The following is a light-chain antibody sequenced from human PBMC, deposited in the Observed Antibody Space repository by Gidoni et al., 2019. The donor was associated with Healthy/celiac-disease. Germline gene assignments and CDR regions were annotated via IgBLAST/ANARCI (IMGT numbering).Light chain of an antibody. J-gene: IGKJ1*01. CDR2: DAS. Sequence: QVTQSPSSLSASVGDRVTITCQASHDISNYLNWYQQKPGKAPKLLIYDASNLETGVPSRFSGSGSGTDFTFTISSLQPEDIATYYCQQYDNLPRTFGQGTKVEIK. CDR1: HDISNY. CDR3: QQYDNLPRT. V-gene: IGKV1-33*01.